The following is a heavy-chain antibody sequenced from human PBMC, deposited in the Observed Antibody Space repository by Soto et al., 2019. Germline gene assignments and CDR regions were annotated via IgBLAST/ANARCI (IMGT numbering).Heavy chain of an antibody. D-gene: IGHD1-26*01. CDR2: ISSSSSYI. Sequence: XGSLRLSCAAAGFTFSSYSMNWVRQAPGKGLEWVSSISSSSSYIYSADSVKGRFTISRDNAKNSLYLQMNSLRAEDTAIYYCARRDPGAYFQHWGQGTQVTVSS. CDR3: ARRDPGAYFQH. J-gene: IGHJ1*01. V-gene: IGHV3-21*01. CDR1: GFTFSSYS.